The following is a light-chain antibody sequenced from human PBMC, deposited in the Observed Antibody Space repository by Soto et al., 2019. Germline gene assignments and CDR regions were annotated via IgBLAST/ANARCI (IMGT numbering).Light chain of an antibody. CDR2: GAS. CDR3: QQYGTSPLT. CDR1: QSVNSTY. J-gene: IGKJ4*01. Sequence: DIVLTQSPGTLSLSPGERATLSCRASQSVNSTYLAWYQQKPGQAPRLLISGASNRATGVPDRFSGSGSGTDFTLTISSLEPEDFAVYYCQQYGTSPLTFGGGTKGDIK. V-gene: IGKV3-20*01.